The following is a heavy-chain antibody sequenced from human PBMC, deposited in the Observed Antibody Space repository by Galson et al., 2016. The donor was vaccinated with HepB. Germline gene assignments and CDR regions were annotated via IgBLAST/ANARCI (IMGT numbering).Heavy chain of an antibody. V-gene: IGHV3-23*01. CDR3: AKDPDSGRNLAADS. J-gene: IGHJ4*02. CDR2: ISDGGHRK. Sequence: SLRLSCAASGFNFNNFAMSWVRQGPGRGLEWVSAISDGGHRKYYAASVKGRFTVSRDNSKNTVWPQMDSLRAEDTALYYCAKDPDSGRNLAADSWGQGTLVTVSS. D-gene: IGHD1-26*01. CDR1: GFNFNNFA.